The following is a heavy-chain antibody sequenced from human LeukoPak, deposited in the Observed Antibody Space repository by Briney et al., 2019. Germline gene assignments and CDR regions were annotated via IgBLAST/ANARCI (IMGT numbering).Heavy chain of an antibody. J-gene: IGHJ4*02. CDR3: AKTASSSWGYFDY. D-gene: IGHD6-13*01. V-gene: IGHV3-30*02. CDR2: IRYDGNNK. CDR1: GFSFSNYG. Sequence: PGGSLRLSCAASGFSFSNYGMHWVRQAPGKGLEWVAFIRYDGNNKFYADSVKGRFTISRDNSKNTLYLQMNSLRAEDTAVYYCAKTASSSWGYFDYWGQGTLVTVSS.